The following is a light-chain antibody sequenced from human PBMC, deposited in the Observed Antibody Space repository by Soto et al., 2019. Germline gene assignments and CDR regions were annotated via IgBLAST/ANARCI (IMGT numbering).Light chain of an antibody. V-gene: IGKV3-20*01. J-gene: IGKJ4*01. CDR3: QEYCGSPPFT. CDR2: SAS. CDR1: QSFSSSN. Sequence: VVLTQSPGTLSLSPGERATLSCRASQSFSSSNLAWYQHKPGQPPKLIVYSASRRATSIPDRFSGRGSGTDFTLTISSPQPEDLALYYCQEYCGSPPFTFGRGTRVDIK.